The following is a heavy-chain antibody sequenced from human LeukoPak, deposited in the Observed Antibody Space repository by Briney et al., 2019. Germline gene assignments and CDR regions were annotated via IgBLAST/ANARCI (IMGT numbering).Heavy chain of an antibody. CDR3: AGDPCSGYEEHFDY. Sequence: GGSLRLSCVAPGFALSSYAMNWVRQALGKGLERVSYISSSGSTMYYTDSVRGRFTISRENAKDSLYLQMNSLRAEDTAVYYCAGDPCSGYEEHFDYWGQGTLVTVSS. J-gene: IGHJ4*02. CDR1: GFALSSYA. V-gene: IGHV3-48*04. CDR2: ISSSGSTM. D-gene: IGHD5-12*01.